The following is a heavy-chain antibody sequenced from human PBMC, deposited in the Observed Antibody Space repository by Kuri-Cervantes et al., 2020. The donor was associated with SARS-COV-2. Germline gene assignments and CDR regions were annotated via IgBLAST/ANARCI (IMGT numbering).Heavy chain of an antibody. CDR2: ISGSGGST. CDR3: ARLQMPRYYYYYYGTDV. D-gene: IGHD2-2*01. V-gene: IGHV3-23*01. J-gene: IGHJ6*02. CDR1: GFTFSSYA. Sequence: GESLKISCAASGFTFSSYAMSWVRQAPGKGLEWVSAISGSGGSTYYADSVKGRFTISRDNSKNSLYLQMNSLRAEDTAVYYCARLQMPRYYYYYYGTDVWGQGTTVTVSS.